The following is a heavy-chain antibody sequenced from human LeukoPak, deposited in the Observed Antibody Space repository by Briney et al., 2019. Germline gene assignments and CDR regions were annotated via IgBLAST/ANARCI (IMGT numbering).Heavy chain of an antibody. Sequence: PSETLSLTCTVSGGSISSSSYYWGWIGQAPGKGLEWIGSIYYSGSTYYNPSLKSRVTISVDTSKNQFSLKLSSVTAAATAVYYCAILTGRTTGFDSWGQGTLVTVSS. CDR1: GGSISSSSYY. CDR2: IYYSGST. D-gene: IGHD2-2*01. V-gene: IGHV4-39*01. J-gene: IGHJ4*02. CDR3: AILTGRTTGFDS.